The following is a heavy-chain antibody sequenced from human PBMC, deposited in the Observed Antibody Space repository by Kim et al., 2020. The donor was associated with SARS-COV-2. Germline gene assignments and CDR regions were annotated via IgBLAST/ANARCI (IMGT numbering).Heavy chain of an antibody. V-gene: IGHV4-30-4*01. CDR3: ARIQTHQITIFGVGTANWFDP. CDR2: IYYSGST. CDR1: GGSISSGDYY. Sequence: SETLSLTCTVSGGSISSGDYYWSWIRQPPGKGLEWIGYIYYSGSTYYNPSLKSRVTISVDTSKNQFSLKLSSVTAADTAVYYCARIQTHQITIFGVGTANWFDPWGQGTLVTVSS. D-gene: IGHD3-3*01. J-gene: IGHJ5*02.